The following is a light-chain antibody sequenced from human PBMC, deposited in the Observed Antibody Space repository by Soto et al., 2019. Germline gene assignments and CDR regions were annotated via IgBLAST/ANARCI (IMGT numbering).Light chain of an antibody. CDR2: AAS. V-gene: IGKV1-39*01. Sequence: DIQMTQSPSSLSASVGDRVTITCRASQSVSTYLNWYQQKPGKAPKVLIYAASSLQSGVPSRFSGRGSGTDFTLPISSLQPEDFATYFCQQSYNSPPTFGQGTKVEIK. CDR1: QSVSTY. J-gene: IGKJ1*01. CDR3: QQSYNSPPT.